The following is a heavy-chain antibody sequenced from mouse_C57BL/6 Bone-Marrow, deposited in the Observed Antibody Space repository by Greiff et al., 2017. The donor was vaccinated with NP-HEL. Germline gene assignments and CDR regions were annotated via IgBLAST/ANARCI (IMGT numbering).Heavy chain of an antibody. CDR1: GYTFTSYT. J-gene: IGHJ4*01. CDR2: INPSSGYT. Sequence: QVQLQQSGAELARPGASVKMSCKASGYTFTSYTMHWVKQRPGQGLEWIGYINPSSGYTKYNQKFKDKATLTADKSSSTAYMQLSSQTSEDSAVYYCARWEPVVATGTMDYWGQGTSVTVSS. CDR3: ARWEPVVATGTMDY. V-gene: IGHV1-4*01. D-gene: IGHD1-1*01.